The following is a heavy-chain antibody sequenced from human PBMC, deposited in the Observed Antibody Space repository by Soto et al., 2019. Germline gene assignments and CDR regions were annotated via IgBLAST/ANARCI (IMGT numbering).Heavy chain of an antibody. Sequence: SETLSLTCTVSGGSISSYYWSWIRQPPGKGLEWIGYIYYSGSTNYNPSLKSRVTISVDTSKNQFSLKLSSVTAADTAVYYCARRPLSNYYMDVWGKGTTVTVSS. CDR2: IYYSGST. V-gene: IGHV4-59*08. CDR1: GGSISSYY. CDR3: ARRPLSNYYMDV. J-gene: IGHJ6*03.